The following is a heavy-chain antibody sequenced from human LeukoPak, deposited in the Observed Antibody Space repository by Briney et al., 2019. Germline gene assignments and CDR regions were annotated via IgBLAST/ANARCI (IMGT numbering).Heavy chain of an antibody. CDR1: GYTFTSDG. J-gene: IGHJ4*02. V-gene: IGHV1-18*01. CDR2: ISADNGNT. CDR3: ARYDGGYRHGIYY. D-gene: IGHD5-18*01. Sequence: ASVKVSCKASGYTFTSDGISWVRQAPGQGVEGMGWISADNGNTNYAQKLQGRLTMTTDTSTSTAYMELRSLISDDTAVYYCARYDGGYRHGIYYWGPRTLVTVSS.